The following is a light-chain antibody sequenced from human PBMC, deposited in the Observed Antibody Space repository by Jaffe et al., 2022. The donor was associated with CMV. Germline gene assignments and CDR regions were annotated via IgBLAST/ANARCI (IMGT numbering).Light chain of an antibody. J-gene: IGKJ2*02. CDR1: QSISTSY. V-gene: IGKV3-20*01. CDR3: HHYGSSRT. CDR2: GAS. Sequence: EIVLTQSPGTLSLSPGEGVTLSCRASQSISTSYLAWYQQKPGQAPRLLIYGASSRATGIPDRFSGSGSETDFTLTITRLEPEDFAVYYCHHYGSSRTFGQGTKLEIK.